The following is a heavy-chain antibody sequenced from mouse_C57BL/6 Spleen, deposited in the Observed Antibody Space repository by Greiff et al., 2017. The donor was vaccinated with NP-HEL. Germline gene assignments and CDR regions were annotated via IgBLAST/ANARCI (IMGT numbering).Heavy chain of an antibody. CDR1: GFSLTSYG. J-gene: IGHJ4*01. CDR2: IWSGGST. Sequence: QVQLKESGPGLVQPSQSLSITCTVSGFSLTSYGVHWVRQSPGKGLEWLGVIWSGGSTDYNAAFISRLSISKDNSKSQVFFKINSLQADDTARYYCARNSPYAMDYWGQGTSVTVSS. V-gene: IGHV2-2*01. CDR3: ARNSPYAMDY. D-gene: IGHD6-2*01.